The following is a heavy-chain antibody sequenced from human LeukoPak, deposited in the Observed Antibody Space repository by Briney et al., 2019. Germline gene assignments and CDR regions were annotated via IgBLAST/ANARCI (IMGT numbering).Heavy chain of an antibody. Sequence: SETLSLTCSVSGASISSHYWSWIRQPPGKGLEWIGEINHSGSTNYNPSLKSRVTISVDTSKHQFSLKLSSVTAADTAVYYCARGASRQLLLRGGWFDPWGQGTLVTVSS. CDR2: INHSGST. V-gene: IGHV4-34*01. D-gene: IGHD2-15*01. CDR1: GASISSHY. J-gene: IGHJ5*02. CDR3: ARGASRQLLLRGGWFDP.